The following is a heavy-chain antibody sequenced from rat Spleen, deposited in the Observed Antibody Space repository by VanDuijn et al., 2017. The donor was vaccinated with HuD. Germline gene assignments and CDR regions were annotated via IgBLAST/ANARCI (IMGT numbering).Heavy chain of an antibody. J-gene: IGHJ4*01. V-gene: IGHV5-17*01. D-gene: IGHD1-6*01. CDR2: IIYDVSNT. CDR3: ASLMYTPDYLGVMDA. CDR1: GFTFSDYA. Sequence: EVQLVESGGGLVQPGRSLKLSCAASGFTFSDYAMTWVRQSPKKGLEWVATIIYDVSNTYYRDSVKGRFTISRDNAESTLYLQMDSLRSEATATYYCASLMYTPDYLGVMDAWGQGASVTVSS.